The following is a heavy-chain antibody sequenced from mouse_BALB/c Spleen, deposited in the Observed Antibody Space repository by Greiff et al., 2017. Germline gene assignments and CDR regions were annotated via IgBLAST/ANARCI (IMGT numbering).Heavy chain of an antibody. V-gene: IGHV1-87*01. CDR2: IYPGDGDT. D-gene: IGHD2-3*01. Sequence: VQLQQSGAELARPGASVKLSCKASGYTFTSYWMQWVKQRPGQGLEWIGAIYPGDGDTRYTQKFKGKATLTADKSSSTAYMQLSSLASEDSAVYYCARSHYDGYYGYAMDYWGQGTSVTVSS. CDR1: GYTFTSYW. J-gene: IGHJ4*01. CDR3: ARSHYDGYYGYAMDY.